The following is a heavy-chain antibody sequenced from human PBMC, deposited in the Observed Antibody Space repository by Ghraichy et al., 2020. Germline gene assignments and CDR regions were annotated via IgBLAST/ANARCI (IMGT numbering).Heavy chain of an antibody. CDR3: ATGANSWGLLPKYYFDY. CDR1: GASTRSYY. Sequence: SETLSLTCAVSGASTRSYYWSWIRQPPGKGLEWIGYIYNSGSTNYNPSLKSRVTISVDTSKNQLSLKLTSVTAADTAVYYCATGANSWGLLPKYYFDYWCQGTLFTFAS. D-gene: IGHD3-16*01. V-gene: IGHV4-59*01. J-gene: IGHJ4*02. CDR2: IYNSGST.